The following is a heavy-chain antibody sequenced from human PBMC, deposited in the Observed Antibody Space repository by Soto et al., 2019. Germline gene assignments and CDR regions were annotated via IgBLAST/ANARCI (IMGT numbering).Heavy chain of an antibody. J-gene: IGHJ6*04. CDR2: INPSGGST. D-gene: IGHD3-22*01. V-gene: IGHV1-46*01. Sequence: ASVKVSCKASGYTFTSYYMHWVRQAPGQGLEWMGIINPSGGSTSYAQKFQGRVTMTRDTSTSTVYMELSSLRSEDTAVYYCARDSEYYYDVSGYPAPGWYYYGMDVWGKGTTVTVSS. CDR3: ARDSEYYYDVSGYPAPGWYYYGMDV. CDR1: GYTFTSYY.